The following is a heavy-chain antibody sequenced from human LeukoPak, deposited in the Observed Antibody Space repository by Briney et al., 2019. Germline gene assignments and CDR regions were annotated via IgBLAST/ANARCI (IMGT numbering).Heavy chain of an antibody. D-gene: IGHD2-15*01. J-gene: IGHJ3*02. V-gene: IGHV4-4*08. CDR3: ARSLNAAPKLWAFDI. Sequence: SETLSLTCIVSGASIRSYYWSWIRQPPGKGLEWFGYVYDSGSTSYNPSLKSRVTISIDTFKTQFSLKLSSVTAADTAVYYCARSLNAAPKLWAFDIWGQGAMVTVSS. CDR2: VYDSGST. CDR1: GASIRSYY.